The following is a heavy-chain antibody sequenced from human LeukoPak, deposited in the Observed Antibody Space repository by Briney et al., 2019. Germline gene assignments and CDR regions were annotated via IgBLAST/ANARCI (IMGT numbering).Heavy chain of an antibody. Sequence: SETLSLTCTVSGYSISSGYYWGWIRQPPGKGLEWIGYIYYSGSTNYNPSLKSRVTISVDTSKNQFSLKLSSVTAADTAVYYCARGIGYGDYGGYWGQGTLVTVSS. CDR1: GYSISSGYY. D-gene: IGHD4-17*01. CDR3: ARGIGYGDYGGY. CDR2: IYYSGST. J-gene: IGHJ4*02. V-gene: IGHV4-61*01.